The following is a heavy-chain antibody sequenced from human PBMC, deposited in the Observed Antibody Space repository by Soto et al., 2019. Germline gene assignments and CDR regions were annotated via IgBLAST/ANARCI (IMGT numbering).Heavy chain of an antibody. CDR1: GYTFTALY. CDR2: VNPNTGVT. D-gene: IGHD3-9*01. CDR3: TTLRLDP. Sequence: ASVKVSCKASGYTFTALYMNWVRQAPGQGLEWMGWVNPNTGVTRYAQKFQGRGTMTRDTSINTAYMELSGLTSDDTAVYYCTTLRLDPWGQGTLVTVSS. V-gene: IGHV1-2*02. J-gene: IGHJ5*02.